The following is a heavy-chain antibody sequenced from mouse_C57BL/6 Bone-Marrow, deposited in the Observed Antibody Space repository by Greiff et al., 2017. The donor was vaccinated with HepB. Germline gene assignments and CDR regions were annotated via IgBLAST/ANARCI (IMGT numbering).Heavy chain of an antibody. Sequence: QVQLQQSGAELVRPGTSVKLSCKASGYTFTSYWMHWVKQRPGQGLEWIGVIDPSDSYTNYNQKFKGKATLTVDTSSSTAYMQLSSLTSEDSAVYYCARDYYYGSTPWFAYWGQGTLVTVSA. CDR3: ARDYYYGSTPWFAY. J-gene: IGHJ3*01. D-gene: IGHD1-1*01. CDR2: IDPSDSYT. CDR1: GYTFTSYW. V-gene: IGHV1-59*01.